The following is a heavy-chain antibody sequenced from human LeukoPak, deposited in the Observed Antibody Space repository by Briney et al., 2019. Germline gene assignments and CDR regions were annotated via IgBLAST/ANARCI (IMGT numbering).Heavy chain of an antibody. D-gene: IGHD4-17*01. J-gene: IGHJ6*02. CDR1: GGSISYY. V-gene: IGHV4-59*01. CDR3: AREDPQTTVPEGMDV. Sequence: SETLSLTCTVSGGSISYYWSWIRQSPGKGLEWIGYIYYSGTTNYNPSLKSRVTISVDTSKNQFSLQLRSVTAADTAVYYCAREDPQTTVPEGMDVWGQGTTVTVSS. CDR2: IYYSGTT.